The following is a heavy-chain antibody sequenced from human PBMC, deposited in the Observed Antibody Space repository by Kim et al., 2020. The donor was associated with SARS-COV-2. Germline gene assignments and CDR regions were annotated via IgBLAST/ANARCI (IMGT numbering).Heavy chain of an antibody. V-gene: IGHV3-15*01. D-gene: IGHD3-9*01. CDR1: GFTFSNAW. Sequence: GGSLRLSCAASGFTFSNAWMSWVRQTPGKGLEWVGRIKRKTDGGTTDYAAPVKGRFTISRDDSKNTLYLQMNSLKTEDTAVYYCTPHPLYYDILTGKPYYFDYWGQGTLVTVSS. CDR3: TPHPLYYDILTGKPYYFDY. J-gene: IGHJ4*02. CDR2: IKRKTDGGTT.